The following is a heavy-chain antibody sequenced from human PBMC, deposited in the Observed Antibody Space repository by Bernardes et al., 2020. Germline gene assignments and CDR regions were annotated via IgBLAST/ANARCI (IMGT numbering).Heavy chain of an antibody. CDR1: GVTLINYY. CDR2: ISCSGGST. D-gene: IGHD7-27*01. J-gene: IGHJ4*02. Sequence: WGTLRLSCVASGVTLINYYMTWIRQAPGKGLEWIADISCSGGSTYYADSVKGGFTISRDNSKNTVYLQVSRLRAEDTAIYYCARVSFFASLGALYYFDYWGKGTLVTVS. V-gene: IGHV3-23*01. CDR3: ARVSFFASLGALYYFDY.